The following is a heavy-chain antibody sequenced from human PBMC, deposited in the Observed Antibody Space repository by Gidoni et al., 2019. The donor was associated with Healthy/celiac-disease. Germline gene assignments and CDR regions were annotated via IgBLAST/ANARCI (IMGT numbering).Heavy chain of an antibody. CDR1: GFTFRRYA. V-gene: IGHV3-23*01. CDR3: AKCITMVRGVIPYFDY. D-gene: IGHD3-10*01. CDR2: ISGSGGST. J-gene: IGHJ4*02. Sequence: EVQLLESGGGLVQPGGSLRLSCAASGFTFRRYAMSWVRQAPGKGVEWVSAISGSGGSTYYADSVKGRFTISRDNSKNTLYLQMNSLRAEDTAVYYCAKCITMVRGVIPYFDYWGQGTLVTVSS.